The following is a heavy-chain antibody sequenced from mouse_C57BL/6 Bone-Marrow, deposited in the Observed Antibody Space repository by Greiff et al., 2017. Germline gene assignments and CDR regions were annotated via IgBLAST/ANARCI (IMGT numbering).Heavy chain of an antibody. CDR3: ARSQITTVVAPYYFDY. CDR2: INPGSGGT. CDR1: GYAFTNYL. Sequence: LQESGAELVRPGTSVKVSCKASGYAFTNYLIEWVKQRPGQGLEWIGVINPGSGGTNYNEKFKGKATLTADKSSSTAYMQLSSLTSEDSAVYFCARSQITTVVAPYYFDYWGQGTTLTVSS. V-gene: IGHV1-54*01. D-gene: IGHD1-1*01. J-gene: IGHJ2*01.